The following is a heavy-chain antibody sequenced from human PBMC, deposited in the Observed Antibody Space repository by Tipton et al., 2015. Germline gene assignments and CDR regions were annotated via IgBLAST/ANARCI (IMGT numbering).Heavy chain of an antibody. J-gene: IGHJ3*02. CDR3: ARDVNGGYFDI. Sequence: SLRLSCAASGFTFSTYWMSWVRQTPGKGLEWVGQKKNDGSNKYYLDSMEGRFTISRDNAKNSLFLQMNTLRAEDTAVYYCARDVNGGYFDIWGQGTTVTVSP. CDR1: GFTFSTYW. CDR2: KKNDGSNK. V-gene: IGHV3-7*01. D-gene: IGHD5-18*01.